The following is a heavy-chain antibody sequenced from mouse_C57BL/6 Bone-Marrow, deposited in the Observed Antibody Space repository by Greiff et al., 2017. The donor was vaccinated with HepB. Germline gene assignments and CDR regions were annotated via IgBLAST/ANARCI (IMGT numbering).Heavy chain of an antibody. CDR1: GYTFTSYW. Sequence: QVQLQQPGAELVRPGSSVKLSCKASGYTFTSYWMDWVKQRPGQGLEWIGNIYPSDSETHYNQKFKDKATLTVDKSSSTAYMQLSSLTSEDSAVYYCARRVTPDYYAMDCWGQGTSVTVSS. CDR3: ARRVTPDYYAMDC. CDR2: IYPSDSET. J-gene: IGHJ4*01. V-gene: IGHV1-61*01. D-gene: IGHD2-12*01.